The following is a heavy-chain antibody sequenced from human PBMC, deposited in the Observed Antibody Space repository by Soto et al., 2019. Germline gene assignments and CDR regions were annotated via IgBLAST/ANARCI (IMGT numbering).Heavy chain of an antibody. D-gene: IGHD6-19*01. CDR1: GGSFSGYY. CDR2: INHSGST. J-gene: IGHJ5*02. CDR3: ARHYSSGSRNWFDP. V-gene: IGHV4-34*01. Sequence: PSETLSLTCAVYGGSFSGYYWSWIRQPPGKGLEWIGEINHSGSTNYNPSLKSRVTISVDTSKNQFSLKLSSVTAGDTAVFYCARHYSSGSRNWFDPWGQGTLVTV.